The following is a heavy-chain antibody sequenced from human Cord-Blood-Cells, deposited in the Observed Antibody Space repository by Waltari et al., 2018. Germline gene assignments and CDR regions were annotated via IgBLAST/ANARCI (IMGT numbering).Heavy chain of an antibody. Sequence: QVQLVQSGAEVKKPGASVKVSCKVSGYTLTELSMHWVRQAPGKGLEWMGGCEPEEGETIYAQKFQGRVTMTEDTSTDTAYMELSSLRSEDTAVYYCATSAARSYYFDYWGQGTLVTVSS. CDR1: GYTLTELS. CDR2: CEPEEGET. D-gene: IGHD6-6*01. J-gene: IGHJ4*02. V-gene: IGHV1-24*01. CDR3: ATSAARSYYFDY.